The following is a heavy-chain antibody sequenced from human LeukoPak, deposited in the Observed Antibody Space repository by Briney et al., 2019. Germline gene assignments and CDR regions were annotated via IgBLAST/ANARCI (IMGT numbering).Heavy chain of an antibody. J-gene: IGHJ6*02. D-gene: IGHD6-13*01. V-gene: IGHV1-8*01. CDR3: ARGSQQLAFYYYGMDV. CDR2: MNPNSGNT. CDR1: GYTFTSYD. Sequence: GASVKVSCKASGYTFTSYDINWVRQATGQGLEWMGWMNPNSGNTGYAQKFQGRVTMTRNTSISTAYMELSSLRSEDTAVYYCARGSQQLAFYYYGMDVWGQGTTVTVSS.